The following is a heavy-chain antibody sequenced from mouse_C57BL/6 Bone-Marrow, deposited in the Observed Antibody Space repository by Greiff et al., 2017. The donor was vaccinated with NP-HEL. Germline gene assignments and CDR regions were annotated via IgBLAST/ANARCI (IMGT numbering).Heavy chain of an antibody. V-gene: IGHV1-50*01. CDR2: IDPSDSYT. CDR3: ARSRELHYDAMDD. Sequence: QVQLQQPGAELVKPGASVKLSCKASGYTFTSYWMQWVKQRPGQGLEWIGEIDPSDSYTNYNQKFKGKATLTVDTSSSTAYMQLSSLTSEDSAVYYCARSRELHYDAMDDWGQGTSVTVSS. D-gene: IGHD3-3*01. J-gene: IGHJ4*01. CDR1: GYTFTSYW.